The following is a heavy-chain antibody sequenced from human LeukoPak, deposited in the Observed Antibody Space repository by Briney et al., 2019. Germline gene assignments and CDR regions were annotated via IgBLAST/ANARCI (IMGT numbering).Heavy chain of an antibody. CDR2: IYTSGST. CDR1: GGSISSYY. J-gene: IGHJ5*02. Sequence: PSETLSLTCTVSGGSISSYYRSWIRQPPGKGLEWIGYIYTSGSTNYNPSLKSRVTISVDASKNQFSLKLSSVTAADTAVYYCARQVSSGWYNWFDPWGQGTLVTVSS. D-gene: IGHD6-19*01. CDR3: ARQVSSGWYNWFDP. V-gene: IGHV4-4*09.